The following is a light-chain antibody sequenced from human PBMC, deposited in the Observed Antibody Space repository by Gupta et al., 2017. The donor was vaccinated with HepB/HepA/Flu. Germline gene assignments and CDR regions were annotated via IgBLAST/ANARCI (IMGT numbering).Light chain of an antibody. CDR1: QSLLHSNGYNY. J-gene: IGKJ4*01. Sequence: DIVMTQSPLSLPVTPGEPASISCRSSQSLLHSNGYNYLDWYLQKPGQSPQLLIYLGSNRASGAPDRFSGSGSGTDFTLKISRVEAEDVGVYYCMQALQTPRLTFGGGTKVEIK. CDR2: LGS. CDR3: MQALQTPRLT. V-gene: IGKV2-28*01.